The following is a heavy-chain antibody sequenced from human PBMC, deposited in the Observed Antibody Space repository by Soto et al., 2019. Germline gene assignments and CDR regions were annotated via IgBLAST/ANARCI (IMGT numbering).Heavy chain of an antibody. CDR1: GYTFTGYY. CDR2: INPNSGGT. Sequence: ASVKVSCKASGYTFTGYYMHWVRQAPGQGLEWMGWINPNSGGTNYAQKFQGWVTMTRDTSISTAYMELSRLRSDDTAVYYRARAPIAVAATGLDYWGQGTLVTVSS. V-gene: IGHV1-2*04. CDR3: ARAPIAVAATGLDY. D-gene: IGHD6-19*01. J-gene: IGHJ4*02.